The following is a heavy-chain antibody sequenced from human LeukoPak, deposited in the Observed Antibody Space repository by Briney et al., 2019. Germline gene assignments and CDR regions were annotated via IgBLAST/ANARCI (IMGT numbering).Heavy chain of an antibody. CDR3: ARDLYRDSLPVSWFDP. D-gene: IGHD4-11*01. CDR2: ISDYNGNT. CDR1: GYTFTSYG. Sequence: GAPVKVSCKASGYTFTSYGISWVRQAPGQGLEWMGWISDYNGNTNYAQKLQGRVTMTTDTSTSTAYMELRSLRSDDTAVYYCARDLYRDSLPVSWFDPWGQGTLVTVSS. J-gene: IGHJ5*02. V-gene: IGHV1-18*01.